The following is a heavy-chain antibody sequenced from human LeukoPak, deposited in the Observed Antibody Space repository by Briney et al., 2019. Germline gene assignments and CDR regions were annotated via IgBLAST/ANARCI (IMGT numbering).Heavy chain of an antibody. Sequence: QPGGSLRLSCAASGFTFDSYDMSWVRQAPGKGLEWVSGISSRGGNTYYADSVKGRFTISRDNSEKLLFLQMNSPRADDTAVYYCVKEPPRYCTRASCFVDNWGQGTLVTVSS. CDR3: VKEPPRYCTRASCFVDN. D-gene: IGHD2-2*01. CDR2: ISSRGGNT. CDR1: GFTFDSYD. V-gene: IGHV3-23*01. J-gene: IGHJ4*02.